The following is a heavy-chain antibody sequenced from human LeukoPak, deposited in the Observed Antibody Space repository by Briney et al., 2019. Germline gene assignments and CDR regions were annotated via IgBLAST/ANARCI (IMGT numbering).Heavy chain of an antibody. D-gene: IGHD6-19*01. V-gene: IGHV3-23*01. CDR1: GFTFSNYD. Sequence: GGSLRLSCASSGFTFSNYDMSWVRQAPGKGLEWVSSISDSGGSTYYADSVKGRFTISRDNSKNTLYLQMTNLRAADTAVYYCAKDLSRAVAADWFDPWDQGSLVTVSS. CDR2: ISDSGGST. CDR3: AKDLSRAVAADWFDP. J-gene: IGHJ5*02.